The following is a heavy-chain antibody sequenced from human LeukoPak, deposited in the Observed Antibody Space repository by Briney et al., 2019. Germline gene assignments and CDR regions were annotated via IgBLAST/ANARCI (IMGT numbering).Heavy chain of an antibody. CDR1: GFTFSSYG. V-gene: IGHV3-33*01. CDR3: AGTCSGGSCYSDGFDY. CDR2: IWYDGSNK. D-gene: IGHD2-15*01. J-gene: IGHJ4*02. Sequence: GGSLRLSCAASGFTFSSYGMHWVRQAPGKGLEWVAVIWYDGSNKYYADSVKGRFTISRDNSKNTLYLQMNSLRAEDTAVYYCAGTCSGGSCYSDGFDYWGQGTLVTVSS.